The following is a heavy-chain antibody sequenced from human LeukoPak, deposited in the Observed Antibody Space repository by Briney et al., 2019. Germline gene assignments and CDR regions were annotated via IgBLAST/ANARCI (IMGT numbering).Heavy chain of an antibody. CDR3: ARARGHDYDSSGYYSAFDY. J-gene: IGHJ4*02. CDR1: GGAISDYY. CDR2: IYYSGGT. V-gene: IGHV4-59*08. Sequence: SETLSLTCTVSGGAISDYYWSWIRQPPGKGLEWIGDIYYSGGTNYNPSPKRRVTISVDTSTNHFSPKWSALTAADTAVDYCARARGHDYDSSGYYSAFDYWGQGTLVTDCS. D-gene: IGHD3-22*01.